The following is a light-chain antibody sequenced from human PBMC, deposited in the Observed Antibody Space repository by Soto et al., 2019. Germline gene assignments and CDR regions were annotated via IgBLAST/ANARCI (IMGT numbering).Light chain of an antibody. CDR3: SSYTSSSTDV. J-gene: IGLJ1*01. CDR1: SSDVGGYYS. CDR2: DVT. V-gene: IGLV2-14*01. Sequence: QSALTQPASVSGSPGQSITISCTGTSSDVGGYYSLSWYQQHPGKAPKLMIYDVTNRPSGVSNRFSGSKSGNTSSLPISGLQAEDEADYYCSSYTSSSTDVCGPGTKLTVL.